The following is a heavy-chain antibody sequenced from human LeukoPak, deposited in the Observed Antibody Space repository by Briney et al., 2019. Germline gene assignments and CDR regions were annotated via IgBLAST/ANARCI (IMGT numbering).Heavy chain of an antibody. CDR2: IYYSGST. D-gene: IGHD3-10*01. CDR3: ARNRYYYGSGNYGVPNWFDP. Sequence: SETLSLTCTVSGGSISSNSYYWGWLRQSPGKGLEWIGTIYYSGSTYYSPSLKSRVTISVDTSKNQFSLKLSSVTAADTAMYYCARNRYYYGSGNYGVPNWFDPWGQGTLVTVSS. V-gene: IGHV4-39*01. J-gene: IGHJ5*02. CDR1: GGSISSNSYY.